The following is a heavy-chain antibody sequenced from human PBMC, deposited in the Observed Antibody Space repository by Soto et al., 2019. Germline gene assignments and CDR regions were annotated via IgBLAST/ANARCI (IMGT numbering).Heavy chain of an antibody. CDR3: ESTKDETLYFDY. CDR2: IHYSGST. V-gene: IGHV4-39*01. J-gene: IGHJ4*02. CDR1: GDSISITSYY. D-gene: IGHD2-15*01. Sequence: QLQLQESGPGLVKPSETLSLTCTVSGDSISITSYYWGWVRQPPGKGLEWIGSIHYSGSTHYNPSIQSRVTISGDASKKQFSLKLRSVTAAETAVYYCESTKDETLYFDYWGQGTLVTVSS.